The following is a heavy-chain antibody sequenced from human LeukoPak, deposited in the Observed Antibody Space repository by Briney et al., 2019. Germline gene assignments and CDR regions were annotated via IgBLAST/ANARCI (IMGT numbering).Heavy chain of an antibody. CDR3: ARDLYWNDYVWGSHRWSMDV. D-gene: IGHD3-16*02. V-gene: IGHV3-13*03. J-gene: IGHJ6*03. Sequence: GGSLRLSCAACGFTFSSYDMHWVRQATGKGLEWVSAIGTAGDTYYPGSVKGQFTISRESAKNSLYLQMNSLRAGDTAVYYCARDLYWNDYVWGSHRWSMDVWGKGTTVTVSS. CDR1: GFTFSSYD. CDR2: IGTAGDT.